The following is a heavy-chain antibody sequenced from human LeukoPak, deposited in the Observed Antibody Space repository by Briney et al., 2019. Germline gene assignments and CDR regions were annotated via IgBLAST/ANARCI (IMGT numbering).Heavy chain of an antibody. CDR1: GFTFSSYS. V-gene: IGHV3-21*01. J-gene: IGHJ4*02. D-gene: IGHD6-13*01. CDR2: ISSSSSYM. CDR3: ARFGNIAAAGIDY. Sequence: GGSLRLSCAASGFTFSSYSMNWVRQAPGKGLEWVSSISSSSSYMYYADSVKGRFTISRDNAKNSLYLQMNSLRAEDTAVYYCARFGNIAAAGIDYWGQGTLVTVSS.